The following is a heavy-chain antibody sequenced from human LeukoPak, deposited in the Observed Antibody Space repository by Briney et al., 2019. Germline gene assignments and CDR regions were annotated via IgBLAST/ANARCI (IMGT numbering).Heavy chain of an antibody. Sequence: GGSLRLSCAASGFTFSSYSMNWVRQAPGKGLEWVAVISYDGSNKYYADSVKGRFTISRDNSKNTLYLQMNSLRAEDTAVYYCARPIAAAGTAGYFQHWGQGTLVTVSS. D-gene: IGHD6-13*01. J-gene: IGHJ1*01. CDR1: GFTFSSYS. CDR3: ARPIAAAGTAGYFQH. CDR2: ISYDGSNK. V-gene: IGHV3-30*03.